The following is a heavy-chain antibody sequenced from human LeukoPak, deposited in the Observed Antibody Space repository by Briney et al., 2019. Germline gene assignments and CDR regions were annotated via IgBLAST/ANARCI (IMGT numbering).Heavy chain of an antibody. D-gene: IGHD5-24*01. J-gene: IGHJ3*02. Sequence: GASVKDSCKTSGYSFTSYNLHWVRQAPGQRLEWMGIIKPSGGNTNYAQKLQGRVTMTRDTSTSTVYMELSSLKSEDTAVYYCARVRDGYNDAYDIWGQGTMVTVTS. CDR2: IKPSGGNT. V-gene: IGHV1-46*01. CDR3: ARVRDGYNDAYDI. CDR1: GYSFTSYN.